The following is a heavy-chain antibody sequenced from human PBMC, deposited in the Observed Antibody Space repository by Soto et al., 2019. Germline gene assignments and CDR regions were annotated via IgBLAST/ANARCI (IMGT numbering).Heavy chain of an antibody. CDR1: GYSLSSFG. D-gene: IGHD1-20*01. V-gene: IGHV1-18*04. J-gene: IGHJ4*02. CDR2: VSGHTGDT. CDR3: SRGQALTAGTAGDY. Sequence: GASVKVSCKASGYSLSSFGFSWVLQAPGEGLEWIGWVSGHTGDTRYAQKVQGRVTMTADTSTNTAFMELRSLRSDDTAVYYCSRGQALTAGTAGDYWGQGTLVTVSS.